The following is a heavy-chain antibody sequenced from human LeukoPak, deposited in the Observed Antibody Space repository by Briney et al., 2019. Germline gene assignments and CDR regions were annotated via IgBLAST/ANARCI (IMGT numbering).Heavy chain of an antibody. D-gene: IGHD6-13*01. CDR2: INHSGST. CDR3: VSGGGIAAAGYFDY. J-gene: IGHJ4*02. V-gene: IGHV4-34*01. Sequence: SETLSLTCAVYGGSFSGYYWSWIRQPPGKGLEWIGEINHSGSTNYNPSLKSRVTISVDTSKNLFSLKLSSVTAADTAVYYCVSGGGIAAAGYFDYWGQGTLVTVSS. CDR1: GGSFSGYY.